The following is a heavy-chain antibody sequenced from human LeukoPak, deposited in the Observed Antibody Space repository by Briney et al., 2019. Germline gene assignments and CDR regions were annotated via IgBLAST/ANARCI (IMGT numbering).Heavy chain of an antibody. J-gene: IGHJ6*02. CDR2: INPNSGGT. CDR3: ARRRDYGRLGDGMDV. CDR1: GYTFTGYY. Sequence: GASVKVSCKASGYTFTGYYMHWVRQAPGQGLEWMGWINPNSGGTNYAQKFQGRVTMTRDTSISTAYMELSRLRSDDTAVYYCARRRDYGRLGDGMDVWGQGTTVTVSS. V-gene: IGHV1-2*02. D-gene: IGHD4-17*01.